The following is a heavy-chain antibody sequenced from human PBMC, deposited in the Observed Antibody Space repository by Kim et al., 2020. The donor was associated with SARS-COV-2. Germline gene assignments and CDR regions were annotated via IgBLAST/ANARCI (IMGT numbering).Heavy chain of an antibody. CDR3: AKVGEVYSDGYSRYFDL. CDR1: GFTFSSYG. D-gene: IGHD5-18*01. CDR2: ISYDGSNK. V-gene: IGHV3-30*18. J-gene: IGHJ2*01. Sequence: GGSLRLSCAASGFTFSSYGMHWVRQAPGKGLEWVAVISYDGSNKYYADSVKGRFTISRDNSKNTLYLQMNSLRAEDTAVYYCAKVGEVYSDGYSRYFDL.